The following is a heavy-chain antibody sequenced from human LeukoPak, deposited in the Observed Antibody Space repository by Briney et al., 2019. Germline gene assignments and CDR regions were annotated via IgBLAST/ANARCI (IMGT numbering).Heavy chain of an antibody. CDR3: ACGYYDILTGSPPFDY. Sequence: SETLSPTCTVSGGSVRSGSYYWSWIRQPPGKGLEWIGYIYYSGSTNHNPSLKSRVTISVDTSKNQFSLKLSSVTAADTALYYCACGYYDILTGSPPFDYWGQGTLVTVSS. D-gene: IGHD3-9*01. V-gene: IGHV4-61*01. CDR1: GGSVRSGSYY. CDR2: IYYSGST. J-gene: IGHJ4*02.